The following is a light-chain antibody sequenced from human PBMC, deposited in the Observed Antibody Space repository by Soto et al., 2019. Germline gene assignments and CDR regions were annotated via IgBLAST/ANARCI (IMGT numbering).Light chain of an antibody. CDR3: MQSLDTPIT. V-gene: IGKV2-28*01. CDR2: LGS. CDR1: EGLLHINVNNY. J-gene: IGKJ3*01. Sequence: DIVMPQSPLVLPVTPGAPASISCRSSEGLLHINVNNYLDWYLQKPGQSPQLLISLGSSRASGVPDRVSGSGSGADFTLKTSRVEADEVGVEYCMQSLDTPITFGPGTKVDSK.